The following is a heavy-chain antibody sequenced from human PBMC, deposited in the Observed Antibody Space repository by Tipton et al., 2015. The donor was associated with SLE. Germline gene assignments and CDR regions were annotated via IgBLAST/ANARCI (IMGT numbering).Heavy chain of an antibody. CDR1: GGSISSSSYY. V-gene: IGHV4-39*07. J-gene: IGHJ4*02. D-gene: IGHD6-13*01. CDR3: ARAAGRDGYSSSWAPFDY. Sequence: TLSLTCTVSGGSISSSSYYWGWIRQPPGKGLEWIGSIYYSGSTYYNPSLKSRVTISVDTSKNQFSLKLSSVTAADTAVYYCARAAGRDGYSSSWAPFDYWCQGTLVAVSS. CDR2: IYYSGST.